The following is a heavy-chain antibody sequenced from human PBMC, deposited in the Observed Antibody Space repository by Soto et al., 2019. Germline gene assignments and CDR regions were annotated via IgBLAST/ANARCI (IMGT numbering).Heavy chain of an antibody. Sequence: PGGSLRLSCAAPGFTFSSYGMHWVRQAPGKGLEWVAVIWYDGSNKYYADSVKGRFTISRDNSKNTLYLQMNSLRAEDTAVYYCARDRSDSSGYFDYWGQGTLVTVSS. J-gene: IGHJ4*02. D-gene: IGHD3-22*01. CDR3: ARDRSDSSGYFDY. V-gene: IGHV3-33*01. CDR1: GFTFSSYG. CDR2: IWYDGSNK.